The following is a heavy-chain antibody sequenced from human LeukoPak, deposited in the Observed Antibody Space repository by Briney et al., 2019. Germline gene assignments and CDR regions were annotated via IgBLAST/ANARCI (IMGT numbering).Heavy chain of an antibody. D-gene: IGHD5-18*01. CDR3: AREIGYSYGFFDY. J-gene: IGHJ4*02. CDR1: GGSFSGYY. CDR2: INHSGST. Sequence: SETLSLTCAVYGGSFSGYYWSWIRQPPGKGLEWIGEINHSGSTNYNPSLKSRVTISVDTSKNQFSLKLSSVTAADTAVYYCAREIGYSYGFFDYWGQGTLVTVS. V-gene: IGHV4-34*01.